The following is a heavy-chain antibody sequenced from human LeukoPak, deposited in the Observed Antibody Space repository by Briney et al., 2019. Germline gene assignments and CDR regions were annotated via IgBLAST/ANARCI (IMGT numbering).Heavy chain of an antibody. D-gene: IGHD6-19*01. CDR3: AKGAGGSNSGWYTMYY. V-gene: IGHV3-23*01. J-gene: IGHJ4*02. CDR2: ISGSGNTI. CDR1: EFTFSSYA. Sequence: GGSLTLSCAASEFTFSSYAMTWVRQAPGKGLEWVSTISGSGNTIYYADPVKGRFTTSRYNSKNTLYLQMNSLRADDKAVYFCAKGAGGSNSGWYTMYYWGQGTLVTVSS.